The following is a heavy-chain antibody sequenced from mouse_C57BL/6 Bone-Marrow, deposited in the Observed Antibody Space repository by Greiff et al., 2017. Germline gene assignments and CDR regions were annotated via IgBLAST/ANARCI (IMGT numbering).Heavy chain of an antibody. Sequence: QVTLKVSGPGILQPSQTLSLTCSFSGFSLSTFGMGVGWIRQPSGKGLEWLAHIWWDDDKYYNPALKSQLTISKDTSKNQVYLKIANVDTADTATYYSARIAYYGSSSTFDYWGQGTTLTVSS. CDR2: IWWDDDK. CDR1: GFSLSTFGMG. D-gene: IGHD1-1*01. J-gene: IGHJ2*01. V-gene: IGHV8-8*01. CDR3: ARIAYYGSSSTFDY.